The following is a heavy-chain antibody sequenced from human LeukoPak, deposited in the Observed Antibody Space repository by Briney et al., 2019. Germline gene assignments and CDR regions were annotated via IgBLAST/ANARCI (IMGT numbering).Heavy chain of an antibody. Sequence: GGSLRLSCAASGFTFSSYAMSWVRQAPGKGLEWVSAISGSGGSTYYADSVKGRFTISRDNAKNSLYLQMNSLRAEGTAVYYCARGKLLWFGEASTNAFDIWGQGTMVTVSS. D-gene: IGHD3-10*01. CDR2: ISGSGGST. CDR1: GFTFSSYA. V-gene: IGHV3-23*01. CDR3: ARGKLLWFGEASTNAFDI. J-gene: IGHJ3*02.